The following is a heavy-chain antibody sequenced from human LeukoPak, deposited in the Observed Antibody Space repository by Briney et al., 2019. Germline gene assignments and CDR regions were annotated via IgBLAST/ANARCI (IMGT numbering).Heavy chain of an antibody. CDR2: VSSSGSTT. D-gene: IGHD2-8*01. CDR3: ARAGAVLMVYTTI. Sequence: GGSLRLSCAASGFTFTTYSINWVRQAPGRGLEWVSYVSSSGSTTYYAESVKGRFTISRDNAKNSLYLQMNSLRAEDTAVYYCARAGAVLMVYTTIWGQGTMVTVSS. CDR1: GFTFTTYS. J-gene: IGHJ3*02. V-gene: IGHV3-48*04.